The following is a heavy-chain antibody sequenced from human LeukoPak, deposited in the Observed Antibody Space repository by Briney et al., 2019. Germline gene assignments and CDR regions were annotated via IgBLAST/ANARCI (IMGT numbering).Heavy chain of an antibody. CDR3: ARITYYYDSGSQCRPGGFDI. J-gene: IGHJ3*02. CDR2: IYTSGST. Sequence: PSETLSLTCTVSGGSISSGSYYWSWIRQPAGKGLEWIGRIYTSGSTNYNPSLKSRVTISVDTSKNQFSLKLSSVTAADTAVYYCARITYYYDSGSQCRPGGFDIWGQGTMVTVS. V-gene: IGHV4-61*02. D-gene: IGHD3-10*01. CDR1: GGSISSGSYY.